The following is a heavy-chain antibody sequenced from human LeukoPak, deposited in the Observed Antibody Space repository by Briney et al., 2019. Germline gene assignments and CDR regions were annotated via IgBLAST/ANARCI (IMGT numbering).Heavy chain of an antibody. CDR3: ARDRPVCDFWSGYPSNPYYYYGMDV. CDR1: GYTFTGYY. J-gene: IGHJ6*02. CDR2: ISAYNGNT. Sequence: ASVKVSCKASGYTFTGYYMHWVRQAPGQGLEWMGWISAYNGNTNYAQKLQGRVTMTTDTSTSTAYMELRSLRSDDTAVYYCARDRPVCDFWSGYPSNPYYYYGMDVWGQGTTVTVSS. V-gene: IGHV1-18*04. D-gene: IGHD3-3*01.